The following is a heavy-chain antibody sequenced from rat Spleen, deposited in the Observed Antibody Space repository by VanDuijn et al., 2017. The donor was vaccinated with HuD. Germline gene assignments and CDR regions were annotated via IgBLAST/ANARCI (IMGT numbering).Heavy chain of an antibody. V-gene: IGHV5-29*01. CDR3: ARHYGGYSEYVMDA. CDR2: ISYDAGGT. CDR1: GFTFSNYG. J-gene: IGHJ4*01. D-gene: IGHD1-11*01. Sequence: EVQLVESGGGLVQPGRSLKLSCAASGFTFSNYGMAWVRQAPTMGLEWVATISYDAGGTYYRDSVKGRFTISRDNAKSTLYLQMDSLRSEDTATYYCARHYGGYSEYVMDAWGQGASVTVSS.